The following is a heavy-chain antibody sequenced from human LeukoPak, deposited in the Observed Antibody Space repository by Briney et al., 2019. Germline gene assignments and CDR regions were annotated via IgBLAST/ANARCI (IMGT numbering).Heavy chain of an antibody. Sequence: PSQTLSLTCTVSGGSISSGSYYWSWIRQPAGKGLEWIGRIYTSGSTNYNPSLKSRVTISVDTSKNQFSLKLSSVTAADTAVYYCARHDQTYYYDSSGGWYFDYWGQGTLVTVSS. D-gene: IGHD3-22*01. V-gene: IGHV4-61*02. CDR3: ARHDQTYYYDSSGGWYFDY. CDR1: GGSISSGSYY. J-gene: IGHJ4*02. CDR2: IYTSGST.